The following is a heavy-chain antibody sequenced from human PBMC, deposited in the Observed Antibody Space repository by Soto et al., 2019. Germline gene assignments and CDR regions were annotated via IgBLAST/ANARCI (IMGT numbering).Heavy chain of an antibody. J-gene: IGHJ6*02. CDR3: ARSQGSSTSLEIYYYYYYGMDV. D-gene: IGHD2-2*01. Sequence: QVQLVQSGAEVKKPGSSVKVSCKASGGTFSSYAISWVRQAPGQGLEWMGGIIPISATTNYAQKFQGRVTITADESTSTAYMELSSLRSEDTAVYSCARSQGSSTSLEIYYYYYYGMDVWGQGTTVTVSS. CDR2: IIPISATT. CDR1: GGTFSSYA. V-gene: IGHV1-69*01.